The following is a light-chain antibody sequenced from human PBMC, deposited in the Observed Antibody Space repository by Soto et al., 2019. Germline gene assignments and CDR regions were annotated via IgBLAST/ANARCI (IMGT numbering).Light chain of an antibody. V-gene: IGKV3-20*01. CDR1: QSISNSY. J-gene: IGKJ4*01. CDR3: QQYGYLVT. Sequence: EIGMTQSPATLSVSPGDRATLSCRASQSISNSYLAWYQHKPGRAHRLLIYGASSRATGIPDRFSGSGSGTGFTLTISRLEPEDFAMYYCQQYGYLVTFGGGTKVDIK. CDR2: GAS.